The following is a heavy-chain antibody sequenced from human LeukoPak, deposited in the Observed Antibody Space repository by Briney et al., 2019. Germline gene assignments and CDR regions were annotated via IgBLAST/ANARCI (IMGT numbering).Heavy chain of an antibody. CDR3: ARGQSGYSYGSVGYFDY. J-gene: IGHJ4*02. D-gene: IGHD5-18*01. V-gene: IGHV1-69*13. Sequence: GASVTVSCTASGGTFSSYAISWVRQAPGQGLEWMGGIIPTFGTANYAQKFQGRVTITADESTSTAYMELSSLRSEDTAVYYCARGQSGYSYGSVGYFDYWGQGTLVTVSS. CDR1: GGTFSSYA. CDR2: IIPTFGTA.